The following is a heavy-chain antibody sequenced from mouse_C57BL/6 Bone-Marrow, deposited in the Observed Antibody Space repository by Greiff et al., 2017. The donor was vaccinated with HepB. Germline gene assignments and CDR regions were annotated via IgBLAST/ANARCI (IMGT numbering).Heavy chain of an antibody. Sequence: EVKLEESGEGLVKPGGSLKLSCAASGFTFSSYAMSWVRQTPEKRLEWVAYISSGGDYIYYADTVKGRFTISRDNARNTLYLQMSSLKSEDTAMYYCTRDPYDYDGKAMDYWGQGTSVTVSS. CDR3: TRDPYDYDGKAMDY. CDR1: GFTFSSYA. D-gene: IGHD2-4*01. CDR2: ISSGGDYI. V-gene: IGHV5-9-1*02. J-gene: IGHJ4*01.